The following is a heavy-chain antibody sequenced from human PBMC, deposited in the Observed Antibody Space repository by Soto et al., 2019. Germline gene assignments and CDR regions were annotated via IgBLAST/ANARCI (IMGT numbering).Heavy chain of an antibody. V-gene: IGHV1-18*01. D-gene: IGHD4-17*01. CDR1: GYIFTSYG. CDR2: ISAHNGNT. Sequence: RPGVKKPGASVKVSCKGSGYIFTSYGIAWVRQAPGQGLEWMGWISAHNGNTEYAQKFQGRVTVTRDTSTSTAYLELRSLRSDDTALYYCARGRYGDYWGQGALVTVSS. J-gene: IGHJ4*02. CDR3: ARGRYGDY.